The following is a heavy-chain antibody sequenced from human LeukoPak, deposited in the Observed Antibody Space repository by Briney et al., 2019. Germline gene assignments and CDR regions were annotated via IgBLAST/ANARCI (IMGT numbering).Heavy chain of an antibody. V-gene: IGHV1-69*05. CDR3: ARVLTAMAHRPFDY. CDR1: GGTFSSYT. D-gene: IGHD2-21*02. CDR2: IIPIFGTA. Sequence: SVKVSCKASGGTFSSYTISWVRQAPGQGLEWMGGIIPIFGTANYAQKFQGRVTITTDESTSTAYMELSSLRSEDTAVYYCARVLTAMAHRPFDYRGQGTLVTVSS. J-gene: IGHJ4*02.